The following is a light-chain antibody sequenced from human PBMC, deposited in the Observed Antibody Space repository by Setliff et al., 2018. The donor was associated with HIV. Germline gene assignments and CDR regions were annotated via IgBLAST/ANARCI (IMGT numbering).Light chain of an antibody. J-gene: IGLJ1*01. CDR1: SRDAGDYDY. Sequence: QSVLTQPASVSGSLGQSITISCTGASRDAGDYDYVSWYQQHPGKAPKLIIYEVNYRPSGVSTRFSGSKSGNTASLTISGLQAEDEADYYCNSYRSRSTYVFGTGTKVTVL. V-gene: IGLV2-14*01. CDR3: NSYRSRSTYV. CDR2: EVN.